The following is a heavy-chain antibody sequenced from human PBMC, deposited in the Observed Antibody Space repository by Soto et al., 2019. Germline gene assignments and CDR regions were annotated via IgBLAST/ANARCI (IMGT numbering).Heavy chain of an antibody. D-gene: IGHD3-22*01. V-gene: IGHV3-23*01. CDR1: GFTFSSYA. CDR2: ITGSGGST. J-gene: IGHJ3*02. Sequence: HPGGSLRLSCAASGFTFSSYALSWVRQAPGKGLEWVSAITGSGGSTYYADSVKGRFSISRDNFKKTLYLQMNSLRAEDTAVYYCAKVKYYYDSSGYYTRDAFDIWGQGTMVTVSS. CDR3: AKVKYYYDSSGYYTRDAFDI.